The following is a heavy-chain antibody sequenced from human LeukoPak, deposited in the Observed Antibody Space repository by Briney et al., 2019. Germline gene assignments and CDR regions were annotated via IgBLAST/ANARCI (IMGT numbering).Heavy chain of an antibody. J-gene: IGHJ4*02. Sequence: SETLSLTCAVYGGSFSGYYWSWIRQPPGKGLEWIGEINHSGSTNYNPSLKSRVTISVDTSKNQFSLKLSSVTAADTAVYYCARLYGSGSLQYFDYWGQGTLVTVSS. CDR1: GGSFSGYY. CDR2: INHSGST. V-gene: IGHV4-34*01. D-gene: IGHD3-10*01. CDR3: ARLYGSGSLQYFDY.